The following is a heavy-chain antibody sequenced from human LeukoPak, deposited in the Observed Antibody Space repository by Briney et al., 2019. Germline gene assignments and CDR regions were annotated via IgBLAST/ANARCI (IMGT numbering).Heavy chain of an antibody. D-gene: IGHD6-13*01. CDR3: AVRNRSSWSPFDF. CDR2: ISAYNGDT. J-gene: IGHJ4*02. CDR1: GYTFTNYD. V-gene: IGHV1-18*01. Sequence: ASVKVSCKDSGYTFTNYDISWVRQAPGQGLEWMGWISAYNGDTNYAQKLQGRVTMTTDTSTSTAYMELRTLRSDDTAVYYCAVRNRSSWSPFDFGGQGTPVTVSS.